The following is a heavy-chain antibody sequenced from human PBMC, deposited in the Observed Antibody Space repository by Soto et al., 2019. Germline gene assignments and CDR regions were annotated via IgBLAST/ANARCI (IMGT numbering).Heavy chain of an antibody. CDR1: GDSVSSNSAA. J-gene: IGHJ4*02. D-gene: IGHD5-12*01. CDR3: ARAPYNGAYHGFDY. Sequence: SQTLSLTCVISGDSVSSNSAAWNWIRQSPSRGLEWLGGTYYRSKWFNDYAVSVKSRIVINPDTSKNQFSLQLNSVTPEDTAVYYCARAPYNGAYHGFDYWGQGTLVTVSS. V-gene: IGHV6-1*01. CDR2: TYYRSKWFN.